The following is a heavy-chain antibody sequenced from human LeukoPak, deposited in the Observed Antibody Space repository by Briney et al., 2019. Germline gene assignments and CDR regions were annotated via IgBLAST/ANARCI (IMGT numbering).Heavy chain of an antibody. Sequence: GGSLRLSCAASGFSFSNYWMHWVRQAPGKGLVWVTRMNSDGSATSYADSVQGRFTISRDNAKNTLYLQMNSLRAEDTAMYFCAKGPNYFDSWGQGTLVTVSS. CDR3: AKGPNYFDS. CDR2: MNSDGSAT. CDR1: GFSFSNYW. V-gene: IGHV3-74*03. J-gene: IGHJ4*02.